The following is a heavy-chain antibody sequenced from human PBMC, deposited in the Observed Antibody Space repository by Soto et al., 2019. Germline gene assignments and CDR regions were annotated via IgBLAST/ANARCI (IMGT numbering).Heavy chain of an antibody. CDR2: TSAYKGNT. V-gene: IGHV1-18*01. CDR1: GYTFTSYG. J-gene: IGHJ6*02. D-gene: IGHD6-19*01. Sequence: QVQLVQSGAEVKKPGASVKVSCKASGYTFTSYGISWVRQSPGQGLEWMGWTSAYKGNTNYAQKLQGRVTMTTDTSTSTAYMELRSLRSDDTAVYYCARRQWLVGGYYYGMDVWCQGTTVTVSS. CDR3: ARRQWLVGGYYYGMDV.